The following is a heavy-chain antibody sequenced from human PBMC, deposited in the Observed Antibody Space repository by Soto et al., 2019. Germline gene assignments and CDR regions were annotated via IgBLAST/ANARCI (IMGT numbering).Heavy chain of an antibody. D-gene: IGHD2-21*02. Sequence: PSETLSLTCAVSGGSISSGGYSWSWIRQPPGKGLEWIGYIYHSGSTYYNPSLKSRVAISVDRSKNQFSLKLSSVTAADTAVYYCAGGLAYCGGDCSFYYYGMDVWGQGTTVTV. CDR1: GGSISSGGYS. J-gene: IGHJ6*02. V-gene: IGHV4-30-2*01. CDR3: AGGLAYCGGDCSFYYYGMDV. CDR2: IYHSGST.